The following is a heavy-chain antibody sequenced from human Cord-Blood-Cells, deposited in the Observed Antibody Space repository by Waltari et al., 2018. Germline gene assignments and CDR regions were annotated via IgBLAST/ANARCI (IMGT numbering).Heavy chain of an antibody. D-gene: IGHD3-10*01. CDR2: INHSGST. CDR1: GGSFSGYY. V-gene: IGHV4-34*01. Sequence: QVQLQQWGAGLLKPSETLSLTCAVYGGSFSGYYWSWIRQPPGKGLEWIGEINHSGSTNYTPSLKSRVTISVDTSKNQFSLKLSSVTAADTAVYYCARMVSVRGVIFDYWGQGTRVTVSS. J-gene: IGHJ4*02. CDR3: ARMVSVRGVIFDY.